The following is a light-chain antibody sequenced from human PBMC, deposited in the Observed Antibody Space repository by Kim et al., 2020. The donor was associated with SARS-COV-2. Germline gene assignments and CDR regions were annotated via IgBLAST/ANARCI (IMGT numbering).Light chain of an antibody. Sequence: ALGQTVRITCQGDSLRNFFASWYQQKPGQAPILVMYGKNNRPAGIPDRFSGSSSGDTASLTITGAQADDEADYYCNSRDRSGNHLVFGGGTQLTVL. CDR1: SLRNFF. CDR3: NSRDRSGNHLV. CDR2: GKN. V-gene: IGLV3-19*01. J-gene: IGLJ3*02.